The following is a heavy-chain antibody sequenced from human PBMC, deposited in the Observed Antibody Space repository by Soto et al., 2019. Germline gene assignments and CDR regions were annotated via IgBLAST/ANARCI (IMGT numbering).Heavy chain of an antibody. Sequence: EVQLVESGGGLVQPGGSLRLSCAASGFTFSSYSMKWVRQAPRKGLEWVSYISSSSSTIYYADSVKGRFTISRDNAKNSLYLQMNSLRAEDTAVYYCARGSYGEHVAYYYYGMDVWGQGTTVTVSS. CDR1: GFTFSSYS. J-gene: IGHJ6*02. V-gene: IGHV3-48*01. CDR2: ISSSSSTI. CDR3: ARGSYGEHVAYYYYGMDV. D-gene: IGHD1-26*01.